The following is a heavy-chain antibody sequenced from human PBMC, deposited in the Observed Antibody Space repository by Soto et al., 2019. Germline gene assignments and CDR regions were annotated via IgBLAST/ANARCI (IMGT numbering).Heavy chain of an antibody. CDR3: ARGGGLDV. J-gene: IGHJ6*02. CDR2: INHSGST. V-gene: IGHV4-34*01. Sequence: SETLSLTCAVYGGSFSGYYWSWIRQPPGKGLEWIGEINHSGSTNYNPSLKSRVTISVDTSKNQFSLKLSSVTAADTAVYYCARGGGLDVWGQGTTVTVSS. CDR1: GGSFSGYY. D-gene: IGHD3-16*01.